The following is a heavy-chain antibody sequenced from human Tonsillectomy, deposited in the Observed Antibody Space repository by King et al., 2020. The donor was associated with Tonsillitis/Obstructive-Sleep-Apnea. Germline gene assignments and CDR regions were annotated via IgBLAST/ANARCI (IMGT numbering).Heavy chain of an antibody. CDR1: GFTFSSYA. Sequence: VQLVESGGGVVQPGRSLRLSCAASGFTFSSYAMHWVRQAPGKGLEWVAVISYDGSNKYYADSVKGGFTISRDNSKNTLYLQMNSLSAEDTAVYYCARDSAAYYDFWSGYYTNWFDPWGQGTLVTVSS. CDR2: ISYDGSNK. D-gene: IGHD3-3*01. J-gene: IGHJ5*02. V-gene: IGHV3-30*01. CDR3: ARDSAAYYDFWSGYYTNWFDP.